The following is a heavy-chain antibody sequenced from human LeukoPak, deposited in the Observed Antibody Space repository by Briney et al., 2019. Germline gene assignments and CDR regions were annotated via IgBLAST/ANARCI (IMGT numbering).Heavy chain of an antibody. CDR3: ARGGDFWSGPSGRWFDP. CDR1: GGSISSSSYY. CDR2: IYYSGST. V-gene: IGHV4-39*01. J-gene: IGHJ5*02. D-gene: IGHD3-3*01. Sequence: SETLSLTCTVSGGSISSSSYYWGWIRQPPGKGLEWIGSIYYSGSTYYNPSPKSRVTISVDTSKNQFSLKLSSVTAADTAVYYCARGGDFWSGPSGRWFDPWGQGTLVTVSS.